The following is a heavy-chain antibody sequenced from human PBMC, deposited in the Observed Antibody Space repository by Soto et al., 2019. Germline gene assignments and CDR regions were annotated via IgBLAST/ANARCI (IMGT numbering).Heavy chain of an antibody. D-gene: IGHD2-2*01. Sequence: SVKVSSKASGYTFTSYGISWVRHAPGQGLEWMGGIIPIFGTANYAQKFQGRVTITADESTSTAYMELSSLRSEDTAVYYCASSLGYCISTSCRTPNNWFDPWGQGTLVTVS. CDR3: ASSLGYCISTSCRTPNNWFDP. V-gene: IGHV1-69*13. CDR1: GYTFTSYG. CDR2: IIPIFGTA. J-gene: IGHJ5*02.